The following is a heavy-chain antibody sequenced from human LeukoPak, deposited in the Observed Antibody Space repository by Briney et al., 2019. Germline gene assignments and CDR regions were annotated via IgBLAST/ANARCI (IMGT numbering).Heavy chain of an antibody. CDR1: GFSLSTSGMC. Sequence: SGPTLVNPTQTLTLTCTFSGFSLSTSGMCVSWIRQPPGKALEWLALIYWNDDMRYSPSLKSRLTITKDTSKNQVVLTMTNMDPVDTATYYCAHSRITMVRGVIIVPYFDYWGQGTLVTVSS. D-gene: IGHD3-10*01. V-gene: IGHV2-5*08. CDR3: AHSRITMVRGVIIVPYFDY. CDR2: IYWNDDM. J-gene: IGHJ4*02.